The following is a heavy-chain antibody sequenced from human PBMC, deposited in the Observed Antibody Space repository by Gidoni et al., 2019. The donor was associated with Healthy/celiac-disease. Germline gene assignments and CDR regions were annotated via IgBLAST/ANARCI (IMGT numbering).Heavy chain of an antibody. V-gene: IGHV6-1*01. Sequence: QVQLQQSGPGLVKPSQTLSLPCAISGASVSTNSATWNWIRQSPSRGLEWLGRTYYRSKWYNDYAISVKGRIGINPDTSKNQFSLHVNSMTPEDTAVYYCARDRLAPVAGFDYWGQGTLVTVSS. J-gene: IGHJ4*02. CDR3: ARDRLAPVAGFDY. D-gene: IGHD6-19*01. CDR1: GASVSTNSAT. CDR2: TYYRSKWYN.